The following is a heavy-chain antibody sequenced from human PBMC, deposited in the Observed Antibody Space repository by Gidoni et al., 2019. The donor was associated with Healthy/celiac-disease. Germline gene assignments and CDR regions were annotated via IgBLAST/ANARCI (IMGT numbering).Heavy chain of an antibody. CDR2: MNPNSGNT. CDR3: ARAEFCSRYCSGGSCCRFDP. CDR1: GYTFTSYD. V-gene: IGHV1-8*01. D-gene: IGHD2-15*01. J-gene: IGHJ5*02. Sequence: SWAEVKKPGASVKVSCKASGYTFTSYDINWVRQATGQGLEWMGWMNPNSGNTGYAQTFQGRVTMTRNTAISTAYMELSSLRSEDTAVYYCARAEFCSRYCSGGSCCRFDPWGQGTLVTVSS.